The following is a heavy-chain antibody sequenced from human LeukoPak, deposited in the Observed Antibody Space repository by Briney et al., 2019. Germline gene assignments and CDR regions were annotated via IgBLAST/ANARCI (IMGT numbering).Heavy chain of an antibody. Sequence: SETLSLTCAVYGGSFSGYYWSWIRQPPGKGLEWIGEINHSGSTNYNPSLKSRVTISVDTSKNQFSLKLSSVTAADTAVYYCARAEYKGWFDPWGQGTLVTVSS. J-gene: IGHJ5*02. D-gene: IGHD6-6*01. CDR1: GGSFSGYY. CDR3: ARAEYKGWFDP. CDR2: INHSGST. V-gene: IGHV4-34*01.